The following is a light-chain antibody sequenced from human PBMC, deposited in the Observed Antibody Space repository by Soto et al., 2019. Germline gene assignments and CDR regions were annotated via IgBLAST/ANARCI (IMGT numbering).Light chain of an antibody. CDR3: CSYAGTYTLV. J-gene: IGLJ2*01. CDR1: SSDVGHYNY. Sequence: QSALTQPRSVSGSPGQSVTISCTGTSSDVGHYNYVSWYQQRPDKAPKLMIYDVTKRPSGVPDRFSGSKSGNTASLTISGLQAGDESDYYCCSYAGTYTLVFGGGTKLTV. CDR2: DVT. V-gene: IGLV2-11*01.